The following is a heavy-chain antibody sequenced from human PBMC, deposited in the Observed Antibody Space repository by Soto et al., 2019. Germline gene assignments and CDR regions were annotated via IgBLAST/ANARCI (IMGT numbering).Heavy chain of an antibody. CDR2: INPNSGGT. J-gene: IGHJ4*02. Sequence: GASVKVSCKASGGTFTGYYMHWVRQAPGQGLEWMGWINPNSGGTNYAQKFQGWVTMTRDTSISTAYMELSRLRSDDTAVYYCARAWVVGAIMGFDYWGQGTLVTVSS. CDR3: ARAWVVGAIMGFDY. V-gene: IGHV1-2*04. CDR1: GGTFTGYY. D-gene: IGHD1-26*01.